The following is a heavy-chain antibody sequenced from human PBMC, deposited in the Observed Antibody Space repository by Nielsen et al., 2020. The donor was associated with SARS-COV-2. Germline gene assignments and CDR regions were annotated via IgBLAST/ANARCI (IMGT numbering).Heavy chain of an antibody. CDR3: ARAGVAASPYYYYYGMDV. V-gene: IGHV1-18*01. J-gene: IGHJ6*02. Sequence: ASVKVSCKASGYTFTSYGISWVRQAPGQGLEWMGWISAYNGNTNYAQKLQGRVTMTTDTSTSTAYMELRSLRSDDTAVYYCARAGVAASPYYYYYGMDVWGQGTTVTVSS. CDR1: GYTFTSYG. D-gene: IGHD2-15*01. CDR2: ISAYNGNT.